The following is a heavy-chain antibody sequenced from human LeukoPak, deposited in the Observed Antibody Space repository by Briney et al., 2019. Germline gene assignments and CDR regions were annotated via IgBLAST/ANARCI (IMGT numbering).Heavy chain of an antibody. D-gene: IGHD1-26*01. CDR1: GFTLSDHY. J-gene: IGHJ3*02. V-gene: IGHV3-72*01. Sequence: PGGSLRLSCAVSGFTLSDHYMDWVRQAPGTGLEWVGRTRNKANSYITEYVASVKGRFTISRDDSKNSLYLQMNSLKIEDTAVYYCVRVGSVGATAVPHDAFHIWGQGTMVSVSS. CDR2: TRNKANSYIT. CDR3: VRVGSVGATAVPHDAFHI.